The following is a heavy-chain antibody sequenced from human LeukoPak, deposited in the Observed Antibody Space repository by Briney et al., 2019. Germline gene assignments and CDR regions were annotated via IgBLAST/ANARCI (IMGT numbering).Heavy chain of an antibody. CDR3: ARVGGDY. J-gene: IGHJ4*02. V-gene: IGHV4-59*12. CDR2: IYYSGST. CDR1: GGSISTYY. Sequence: PSETLSLTCTVSGGSISTYYGNWIRQAPGKGLEWIGYIYYSGSTNYNPSLKSRVTISVDTSKNQFSLKLSSVAAADTAVYYCARVGGDYWGQGTLVTVSS. D-gene: IGHD3-16*01.